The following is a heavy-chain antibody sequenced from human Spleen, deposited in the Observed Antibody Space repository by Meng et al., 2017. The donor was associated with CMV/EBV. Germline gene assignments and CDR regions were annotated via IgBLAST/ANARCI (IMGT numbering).Heavy chain of an antibody. Sequence: ASVKVSCKASGYTFTGYYLHWVRQAPGQGLEWMGWINPNSGGIKYAQKFQGWVTMTRDTSINTAYMDLSRLRSDDTAVYYCARDLGTMIIIIIGSPDYWGQGTLVTVSS. V-gene: IGHV1-2*04. CDR2: INPNSGGI. D-gene: IGHD3-22*01. CDR3: ARDLGTMIIIIIGSPDY. CDR1: GYTFTGYY. J-gene: IGHJ4*02.